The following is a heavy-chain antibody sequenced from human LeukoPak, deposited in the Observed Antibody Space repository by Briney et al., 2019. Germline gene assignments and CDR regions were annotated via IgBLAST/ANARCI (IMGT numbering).Heavy chain of an antibody. CDR2: IYSGGST. CDR3: AKFTGTTIYYGMDV. V-gene: IGHV3-53*01. J-gene: IGHJ6*02. D-gene: IGHD1-7*01. CDR1: GFTVSSNY. Sequence: GGSLRLSCAASGFTVSSNYMSWVRQAPGKGLEWVSVIYSGGSTYYAGSVKGRFTISRDNSRNTLYLQMNSLRAEDTAVYYCAKFTGTTIYYGMDVWGRGTTVTVSS.